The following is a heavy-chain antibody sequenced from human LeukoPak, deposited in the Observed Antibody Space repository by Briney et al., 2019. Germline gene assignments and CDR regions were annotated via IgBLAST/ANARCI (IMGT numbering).Heavy chain of an antibody. Sequence: SETLSLTCTVSDYSITTGYYWGWIRQPPGKGLERIGSIYTTGSTFYNPSLKSRVTISVDTSKNQFSLRLSSVTAADTAVYYCARDQDYYGSGSYGPDYWGQGTLVTVSS. CDR1: DYSITTGYY. V-gene: IGHV4-38-2*02. J-gene: IGHJ4*02. CDR2: IYTTGST. CDR3: ARDQDYYGSGSYGPDY. D-gene: IGHD3-10*01.